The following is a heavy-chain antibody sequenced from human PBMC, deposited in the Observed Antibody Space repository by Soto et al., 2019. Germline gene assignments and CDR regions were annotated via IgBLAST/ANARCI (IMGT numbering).Heavy chain of an antibody. J-gene: IGHJ6*02. CDR1: GGSISSDDYY. V-gene: IGHV4-30-4*01. CDR3: ARTSRPEQPGTYVYDNYGMDF. D-gene: IGHD3-16*01. CDR2: IYYRVST. Sequence: QVQLQESGPGLVKPSQTLSLTCTVSGGSISSDDYYWSWIRQSPGKGLEWIGYIYYRVSTYYSQTLKSQVSISVETSNNQFSLKLRSVTAADTAVYYCARTSRPEQPGTYVYDNYGMDFWGQGTTVTVSS.